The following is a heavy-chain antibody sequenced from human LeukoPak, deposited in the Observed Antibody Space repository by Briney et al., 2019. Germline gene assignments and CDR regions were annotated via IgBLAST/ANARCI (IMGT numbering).Heavy chain of an antibody. CDR1: GFTFGDYA. J-gene: IGHJ4*02. CDR3: TRKTGTTTYFDY. D-gene: IGHD1-1*01. Sequence: GGSLRLSCTASGFTFGDYAMSWVRLAPGKGLEWVGFIRSKAYGGITEYAASVKGRFTISRDDSKSIAYLQMNSLKTEDTAVYYCTRKTGTTTYFDYWGQGTLVTVSS. CDR2: IRSKAYGGIT. V-gene: IGHV3-49*04.